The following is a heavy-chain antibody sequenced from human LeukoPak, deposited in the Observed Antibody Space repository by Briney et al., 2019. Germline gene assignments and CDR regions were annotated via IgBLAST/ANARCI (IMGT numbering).Heavy chain of an antibody. D-gene: IGHD2-15*01. CDR1: GYTFSDYY. J-gene: IGHJ5*01. Sequence: ASVKVSCKASGYTFSDYYMYWLRQAPGEGLEWMGRINPKSGDTNYAQNFQGRVTMTRDTSMNTAYMELSRLRSDDTAVYFCAGGYCSGGSCYLVENWFDFWGQGTLVTVSS. CDR2: INPKSGDT. V-gene: IGHV1-2*06. CDR3: AGGYCSGGSCYLVENWFDF.